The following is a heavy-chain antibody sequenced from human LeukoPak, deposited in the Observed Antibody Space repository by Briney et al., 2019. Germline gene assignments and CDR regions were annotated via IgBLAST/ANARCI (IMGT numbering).Heavy chain of an antibody. J-gene: IGHJ3*02. D-gene: IGHD2-21*02. CDR3: VRGRIVVVTAIRPEAFDI. V-gene: IGHV4-34*01. CDR1: GGSFSGYY. CDR2: INHSGST. Sequence: PSETLSLTCAVYGGSFSGYYWSWIRQPPGKGLEWIGEINHSGSTNYNPSLKSRVSISGDTSKNQLSLKLRSVTAADTAVYYCVRGRIVVVTAIRPEAFDIWGQGTMVTVSS.